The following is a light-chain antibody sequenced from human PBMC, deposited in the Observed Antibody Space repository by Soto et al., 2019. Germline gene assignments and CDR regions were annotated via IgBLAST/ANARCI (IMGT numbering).Light chain of an antibody. Sequence: EILLTQSPCTLSLSPGERATLSCRASQSVSRSYLAWYQQKPGQAPRLLIYGASSRATGIPDRFSGSGSGTDFTLTIRRLEPEDFAVYYCQQYETFGQGTKVDIK. CDR3: QQYET. V-gene: IGKV3-20*01. CDR2: GAS. J-gene: IGKJ1*01. CDR1: QSVSRSY.